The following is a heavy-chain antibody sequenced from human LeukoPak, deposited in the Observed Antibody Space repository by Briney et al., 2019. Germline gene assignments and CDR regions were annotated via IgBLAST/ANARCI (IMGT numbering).Heavy chain of an antibody. V-gene: IGHV3-30*02. CDR2: IRYDGSNK. CDR1: GFTFSSYG. CDR3: AKDHLGYSFHDAFDI. D-gene: IGHD2/OR15-2a*01. Sequence: GGSLRLSCAASGFTFSSYGMHWVRQAPGKGLEWVAFIRYDGSNKYYADSVKGRFTISRDNSKNTLYPQMNSLRAEDTAVYYCAKDHLGYSFHDAFDIWGQGTMVTVSS. J-gene: IGHJ3*02.